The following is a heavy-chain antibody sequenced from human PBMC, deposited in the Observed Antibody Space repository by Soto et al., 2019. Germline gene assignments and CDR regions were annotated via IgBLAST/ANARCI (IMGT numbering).Heavy chain of an antibody. V-gene: IGHV3-15*07. CDR1: GFNFSPAW. CDR2: MKSYRGGGTT. Sequence: EVQLVESGGGLVTPGGPLRLSCTGTGFNFSPAWMNWVRQATGKGLEWVGRMKSYRGGGTTDYAATGQGRFTISRDDSKNSLYLQMNSLKFEDTALYFCIWQQDSYYGKALWGQGTMLTVSS. CDR3: IWQQDSYYGKAL. D-gene: IGHD6-13*01. J-gene: IGHJ6*02.